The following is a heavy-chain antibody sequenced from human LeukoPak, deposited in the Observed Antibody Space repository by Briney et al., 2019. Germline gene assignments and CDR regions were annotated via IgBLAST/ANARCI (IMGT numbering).Heavy chain of an antibody. CDR1: GGSFSGYY. Sequence: PSETLSLTCAVYGGSFSGYYWSWIRQPPGKGLEWIGEINHSGSTNYNPSLKSRVTISVDTSKNQFSLKLSSVTAADTAVYHCARALTGTTSPVYNWFDPWGQGTLVTVSS. V-gene: IGHV4-34*01. J-gene: IGHJ5*02. CDR3: ARALTGTTSPVYNWFDP. D-gene: IGHD1-20*01. CDR2: INHSGST.